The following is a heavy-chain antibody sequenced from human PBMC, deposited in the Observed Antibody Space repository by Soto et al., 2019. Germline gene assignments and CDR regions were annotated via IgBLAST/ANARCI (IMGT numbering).Heavy chain of an antibody. J-gene: IGHJ6*03. V-gene: IGHV6-1*01. CDR3: ARSNAADRPRVGYYYYMDV. Sequence: SQTLSLTCVISGDSVSSTSAAWSWIRQSPSRGLEWLGMTYYRSKWYNDFAVSVRSRITINPDTSKNQFSLQLSSVTPEDTAVYYCARSNAADRPRVGYYYYMDVWGKGTTVTVSS. CDR2: TYYRSKWYN. D-gene: IGHD1-1*01. CDR1: GDSVSSTSAA.